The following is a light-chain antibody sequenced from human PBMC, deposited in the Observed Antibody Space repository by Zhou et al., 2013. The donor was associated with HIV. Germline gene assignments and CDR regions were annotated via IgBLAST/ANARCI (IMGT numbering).Light chain of an antibody. Sequence: DIVMTQTALSPPVTLGQPASISCRSSQSLEHSDGNTYLSWLQQRPGQPPRLLISRISNRFSGVPDRFSGSGAGTDFTLKISSVEAEDVAVYYCMQATQFPITFGQGTRLEIK. CDR2: RIS. V-gene: IGKV2-24*01. CDR3: MQATQFPIT. CDR1: QSLEHSDGNTY. J-gene: IGKJ5*01.